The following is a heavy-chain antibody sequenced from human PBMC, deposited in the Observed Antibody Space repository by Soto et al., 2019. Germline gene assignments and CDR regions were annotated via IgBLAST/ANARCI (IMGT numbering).Heavy chain of an antibody. CDR2: INHSGST. J-gene: IGHJ4*02. CDR3: ARRRYFDWLSPFDY. CDR1: GGSFSGYY. Sequence: QVQLQQWGAGLLKPSETLSLTCAVYGGSFSGYYWSWIRQPPGKGLEWIGEINHSGSTNYNPSLKSRVTITVDTSKNQFSLELSSVTAADTAVYYCARRRYFDWLSPFDYWGQGTLVTVSS. D-gene: IGHD3-9*01. V-gene: IGHV4-34*01.